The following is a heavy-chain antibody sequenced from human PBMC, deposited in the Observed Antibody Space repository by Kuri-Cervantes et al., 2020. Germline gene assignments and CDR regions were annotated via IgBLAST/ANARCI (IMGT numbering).Heavy chain of an antibody. CDR3: AKDRSFKGVTVTSLFDY. Sequence: SLKISCAASGFTFSSYWMHWVRQAPGKGLEWVSGISWNSGSIGYADSVKGRFTISRDNAKNSLYLQMNSLRAEDTALYYCAKDRSFKGVTVTSLFDYWGQGTLVTVSS. D-gene: IGHD4-17*01. J-gene: IGHJ4*02. CDR1: GFTFSSYW. V-gene: IGHV3-9*01. CDR2: ISWNSGSI.